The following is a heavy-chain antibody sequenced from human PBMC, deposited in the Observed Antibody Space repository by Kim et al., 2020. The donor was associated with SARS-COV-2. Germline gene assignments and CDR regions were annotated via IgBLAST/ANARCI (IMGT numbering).Heavy chain of an antibody. V-gene: IGHV3-23*01. J-gene: IGHJ6*02. D-gene: IGHD3-10*01. CDR3: ARSSYYSYGMAV. Sequence: YYAGAVKGPFALSRSNSKNMLYLQMNNLRAEDIAVYYCARSSYYSYGMAVWGQGTTVTVSS.